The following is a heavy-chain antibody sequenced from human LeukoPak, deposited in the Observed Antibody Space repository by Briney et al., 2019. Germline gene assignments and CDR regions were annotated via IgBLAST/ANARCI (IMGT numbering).Heavy chain of an antibody. CDR3: ARTDPNPKNPPDV. Sequence: PSETLSLTCTVSGDSISTSSYYWVWIRQPPGKGREWFGSIHYTGSTYYNTSRKRRVTISLDPYKSQFSLKVTSVTAADTAVYYCARTDPNPKNPPDVWGQGSLVTVSS. CDR2: IHYTGST. J-gene: IGHJ4*02. CDR1: GDSISTSSYY. D-gene: IGHD1-14*01. V-gene: IGHV4-39*01.